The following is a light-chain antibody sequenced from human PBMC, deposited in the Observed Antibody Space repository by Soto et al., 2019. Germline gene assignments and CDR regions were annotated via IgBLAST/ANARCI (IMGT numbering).Light chain of an antibody. J-gene: IGKJ1*01. CDR2: DAS. V-gene: IGKV1-5*01. Sequence: DIQMTQSPSTLSASIGDRVTITCRASQSISSWLAWYQQKPGKAPKLLIYDASSLESGVPSRFSGSGSGTEFTLTISSLQPDDFATYYCQQYSHYSTFGQGTKVEI. CDR1: QSISSW. CDR3: QQYSHYST.